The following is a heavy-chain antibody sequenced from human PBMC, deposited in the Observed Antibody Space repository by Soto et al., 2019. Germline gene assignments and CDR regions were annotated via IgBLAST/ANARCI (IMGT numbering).Heavy chain of an antibody. V-gene: IGHV3-53*01. CDR3: ASVLGQGYYYGMDV. J-gene: IGHJ6*02. CDR2: IYSGGST. Sequence: PGGSLRLSCAASGFTVSSNYMSWVRQAPGKGLEWVSVIYSGGSTYYADSVKGRFTISRDNSKNTLYLQMNSLRAEDTAVYYCASVLGQGYYYGMDVWGQGTTVTVSS. CDR1: GFTVSSNY.